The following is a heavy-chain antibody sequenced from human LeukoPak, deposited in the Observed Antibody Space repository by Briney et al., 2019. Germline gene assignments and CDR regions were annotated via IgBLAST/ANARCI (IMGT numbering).Heavy chain of an antibody. J-gene: IGHJ4*02. CDR2: INHSGST. CDR3: ARGLRYFESDY. Sequence: SETLSLTCTVSGGSISSSYWSWIRQPPGKGLEWIGEINHSGSTNYNPSLKSRVTISVDTSKNQFSLKLSSVTAADTAVYYCARGLRYFESDYWGQGTLVTVSS. D-gene: IGHD3-9*01. CDR1: GGSISSSY. V-gene: IGHV4-34*01.